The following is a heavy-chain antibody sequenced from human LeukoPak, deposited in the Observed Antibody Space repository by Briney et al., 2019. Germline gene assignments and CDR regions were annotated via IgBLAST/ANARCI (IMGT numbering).Heavy chain of an antibody. Sequence: GESLKISCRASGYIFTSYWIGWVRQMPGKGLEWMGIIYPGDSDTRYSPSFQGQVTISADKSISTAYLQWSSLKASDTAMYYCARSPGYCSGGSCYEVIYYYYGMDVWGQGTTVTVSS. J-gene: IGHJ6*02. V-gene: IGHV5-51*01. CDR2: IYPGDSDT. CDR1: GYIFTSYW. D-gene: IGHD2-15*01. CDR3: ARSPGYCSGGSCYEVIYYYYGMDV.